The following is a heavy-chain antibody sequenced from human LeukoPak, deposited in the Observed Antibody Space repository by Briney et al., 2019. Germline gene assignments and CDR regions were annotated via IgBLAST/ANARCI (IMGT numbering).Heavy chain of an antibody. CDR2: IIPIFGTA. D-gene: IGHD4-11*01. J-gene: IGHJ4*02. Sequence: SVKVSCKASGGTFSSYAISWVRQAPGQGLEWMGRIIPIFGTANYAQKFQGRVTITTDESTSTAYMELSSLRPEDTAVYYCASDHDYRAFDYWGQGTLVTVSS. V-gene: IGHV1-69*05. CDR1: GGTFSSYA. CDR3: ASDHDYRAFDY.